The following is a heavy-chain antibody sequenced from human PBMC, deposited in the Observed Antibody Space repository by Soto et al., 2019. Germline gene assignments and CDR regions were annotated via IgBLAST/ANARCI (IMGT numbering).Heavy chain of an antibody. CDR3: AHTLDWGEGRFDY. CDR1: GFSLSRVGVG. V-gene: IGHV2-5*02. CDR2: IYWDDDK. J-gene: IGHJ4*02. Sequence: QITLNESGPTLVKPTQTLTLTCSFSGFSLSRVGVGVGWIRQPPGKALEWLALIYWDDDKRYSPSLKSRLTLTKDTSKNQVVLTMTNSDPVDTATYYCAHTLDWGEGRFDYWGQGTLVTVSS. D-gene: IGHD7-27*01.